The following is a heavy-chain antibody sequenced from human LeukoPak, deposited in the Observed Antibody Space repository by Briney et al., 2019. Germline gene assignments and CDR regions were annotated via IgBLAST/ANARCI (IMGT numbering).Heavy chain of an antibody. CDR2: ISGSGGST. D-gene: IGHD4-17*01. CDR1: GFTFSSYG. V-gene: IGHV3-23*01. J-gene: IGHJ4*02. CDR3: AKATRPPYGPDEGDYFDY. Sequence: TGGSLRLSCAASGFTFSSYGMSWVRQAPGKGLEWVSAISGSGGSTYYADSVKGRFTISRDNPKNTLYLQMNSLRAEDTAVYYCAKATRPPYGPDEGDYFDYWGQGTLVTVSS.